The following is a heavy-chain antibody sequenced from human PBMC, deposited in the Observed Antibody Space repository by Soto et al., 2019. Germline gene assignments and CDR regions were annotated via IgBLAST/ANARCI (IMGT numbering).Heavy chain of an antibody. J-gene: IGHJ4*02. CDR2: INAGNGNT. V-gene: IGHV1-3*01. D-gene: IGHD5-12*01. CDR3: VRGMGTITDKFDY. Sequence: ASVKVSCKASGYTFTSYAMHCVRQAPGQRLEWMGWINAGNGNTKYSQKFQGRVTITRDTSASTAYMELSSLRSEDTAVYYCVRGMGTITDKFDYWGQGTPVTVSS. CDR1: GYTFTSYA.